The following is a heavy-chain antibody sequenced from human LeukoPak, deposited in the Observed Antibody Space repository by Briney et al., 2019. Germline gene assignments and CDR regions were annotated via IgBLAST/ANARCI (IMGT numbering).Heavy chain of an antibody. D-gene: IGHD1-1*01. Sequence: GGSLRLSCAASGFNLNSYMLNWVRQAPGKGLEWVSSISSTGSYIYYADSVRGRFTISRDNPGNVVYLQMDSLRAEDTAVYYCTRVAQSGPTGWFDPWGQGTLVTVSS. V-gene: IGHV3-21*01. J-gene: IGHJ5*02. CDR2: ISSTGSYI. CDR1: GFNLNSYM. CDR3: TRVAQSGPTGWFDP.